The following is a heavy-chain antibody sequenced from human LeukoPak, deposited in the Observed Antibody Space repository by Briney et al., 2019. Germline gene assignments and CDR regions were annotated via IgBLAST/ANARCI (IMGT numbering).Heavy chain of an antibody. CDR3: ASTLNLVRGVTPFDY. CDR1: GFTFSSYA. CDR2: ISGSGGST. J-gene: IGHJ4*02. D-gene: IGHD3-10*01. Sequence: GGSLRLSCAASGFTFSSYAMSWVRQAPGKGLEWVSAISGSGGSTYYADSVKGRSTIPRDNSKNTLYLQMNSLRAEDTAVYYCASTLNLVRGVTPFDYWGQGTLVTVSS. V-gene: IGHV3-23*01.